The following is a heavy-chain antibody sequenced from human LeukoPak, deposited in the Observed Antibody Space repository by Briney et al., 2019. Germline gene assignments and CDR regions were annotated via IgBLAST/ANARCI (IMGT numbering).Heavy chain of an antibody. CDR2: IYHSGST. CDR3: ARAPADYDSCYMDV. D-gene: IGHD3-22*01. V-gene: IGHV4-38-2*02. CDR1: GYSISSGYY. J-gene: IGHJ6*03. Sequence: SETLSLTCTVSGYSISSGYYWGWIRQPPGKGLEWIGSIYHSGSTYYNPSLKSRVTISVDTSKNQFSLKLSSVTAADTAVYYCARAPADYDSCYMDVWGKGTTVTVSS.